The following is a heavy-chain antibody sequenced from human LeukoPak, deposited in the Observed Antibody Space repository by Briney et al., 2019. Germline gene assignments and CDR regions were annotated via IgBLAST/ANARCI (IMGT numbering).Heavy chain of an antibody. D-gene: IGHD4-17*01. J-gene: IGHJ4*02. CDR1: GFTFSSYS. CDR2: ISSSSSTI. CDR3: ARVFIKDYGDYCDY. V-gene: IGHV3-48*04. Sequence: GGSPRLSCAASGFTFSSYSMKGVRQAPGGGLEWGSYISSSSSTIYYADSVKGRFTISRDNAKNSLYLQMNSLRAEHTAVYYCARVFIKDYGDYCDYWGQGTLVTVSS.